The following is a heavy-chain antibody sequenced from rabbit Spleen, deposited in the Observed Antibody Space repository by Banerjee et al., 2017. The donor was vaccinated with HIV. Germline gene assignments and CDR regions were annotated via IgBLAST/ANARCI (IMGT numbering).Heavy chain of an antibody. CDR1: GFSFSSGYD. J-gene: IGHJ4*01. CDR2: IYTGNGKN. V-gene: IGHV1S45*01. D-gene: IGHD1-1*01. CDR3: TRDDGSGHYIDGYFNL. Sequence: QEQLVESGGGLVKTGASLTLTCTASGFSFSSGYDISWARQAPGKGLEWIGFIYTGNGKNYYASWAKGRFTISKTSSTTVTLQVTSLTAADTATYFCTRDDGSGHYIDGYFNLWGQGTWSPS.